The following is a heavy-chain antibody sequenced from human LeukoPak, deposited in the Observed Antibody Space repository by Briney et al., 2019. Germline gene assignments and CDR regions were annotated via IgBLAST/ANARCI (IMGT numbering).Heavy chain of an antibody. CDR3: ARDYPPD. CDR2: ISYDGSNK. Sequence: GGSLRLSCAASGFTFSNAWMSWVRQAPGKGLEWLAVISYDGSNKYYADSVKGRFTISRDNSKNTLYLQMNSLRAEDTAVYYCARDYPPDWGQGTLVTVSA. V-gene: IGHV3-30-3*01. CDR1: GFTFSNAW. J-gene: IGHJ4*02.